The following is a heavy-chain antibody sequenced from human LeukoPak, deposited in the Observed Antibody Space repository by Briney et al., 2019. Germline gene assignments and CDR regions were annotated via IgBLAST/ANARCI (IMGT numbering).Heavy chain of an antibody. V-gene: IGHV3-11*04. CDR1: GFTFSDYY. CDR2: ISSGSNTI. CDR3: ARDRSSYSDS. Sequence: GGSLRLSCAASGFTFSDYYMSWIRQAPGKGLEWISYISSGSNTIFYADSVQGRFTISRDNSKNSLFLQMNSLRADDTAVYFCARDRSSYSDSWGQGTLVTGSS. D-gene: IGHD1-26*01. J-gene: IGHJ5*02.